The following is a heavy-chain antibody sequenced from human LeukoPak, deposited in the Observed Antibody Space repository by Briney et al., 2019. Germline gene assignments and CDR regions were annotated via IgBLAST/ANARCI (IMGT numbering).Heavy chain of an antibody. CDR1: GFTFSSYW. V-gene: IGHV3-7*01. D-gene: IGHD3-3*01. CDR2: IKQDGSEK. Sequence: GGSLRLSCAASGFTFSSYWMSWVCQAPGKGLEWVANIKQDGSEKYYVDSVKGRFTISRDNAKNSLYLQMNSLRAEDTAVYYCAREGFLEWLVNIDYWGQGTLVTVSS. J-gene: IGHJ4*02. CDR3: AREGFLEWLVNIDY.